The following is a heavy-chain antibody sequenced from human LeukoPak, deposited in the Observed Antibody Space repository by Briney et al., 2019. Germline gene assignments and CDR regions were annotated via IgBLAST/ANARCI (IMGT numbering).Heavy chain of an antibody. J-gene: IGHJ6*02. CDR2: TYYRSKWYN. CDR1: GDSVSSNSAA. D-gene: IGHD3-10*01. V-gene: IGHV6-1*01. Sequence: SQTLSLACAISGDSVSSNSAAWNWIRQSPSRGLEWLGRTYYRSKWYNDYAVSVKSRITINPDTSKNQFSLQLNSVTPEDTAVYYCARGDYGSGSYSYYYGMDVWGQGTTVTVSS. CDR3: ARGDYGSGSYSYYYGMDV.